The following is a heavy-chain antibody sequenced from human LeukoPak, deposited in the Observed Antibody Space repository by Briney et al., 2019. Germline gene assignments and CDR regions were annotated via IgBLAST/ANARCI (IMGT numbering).Heavy chain of an antibody. D-gene: IGHD1-26*01. J-gene: IGHJ4*02. CDR1: GGSISGTNW. Sequence: SGTLSLTCGVSGGSISGTNWWSWVRQPPGQGLEWIGEISLAGKTNYNPSLNGRVTMSLDKSSNQLSLHLTSVTAADTATYFCSRESGPFCPFGYWGQGTLVIVSS. V-gene: IGHV4-4*02. CDR3: SRESGPFCPFGY. CDR2: ISLAGKT.